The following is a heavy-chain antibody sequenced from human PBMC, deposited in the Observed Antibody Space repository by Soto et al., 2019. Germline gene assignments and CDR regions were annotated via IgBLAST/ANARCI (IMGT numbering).Heavy chain of an antibody. J-gene: IGHJ4*02. CDR1: GFTFNSYA. CDR3: ARGGLSVLYIDY. Sequence: EVQLLESGGGLVQPGGSLRLSCAASGFTFNSYAMSWVRQAPGKGLEWVSGISSSGVRTFYADSVKGRFTISRDNSKNTLYLQMNSLRAEETAVYYCARGGLSVLYIDYWGQGTLVTVSP. CDR2: ISSSGVRT. D-gene: IGHD2-8*02. V-gene: IGHV3-23*01.